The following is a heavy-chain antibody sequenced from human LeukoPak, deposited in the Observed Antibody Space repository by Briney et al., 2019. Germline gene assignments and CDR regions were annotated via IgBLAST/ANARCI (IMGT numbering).Heavy chain of an antibody. CDR2: INTNTGNP. Sequence: ASVKVSCKASGYTFTSYAMNWVRQAPGQGLEWMGWINTNTGNPTYAQGFTGRFVFSLDTSVSTAYLQISSLKAEDTAVYYCARLDYDILTGYLPDYYYYYMDVWGKGTTVTISS. J-gene: IGHJ6*03. V-gene: IGHV7-4-1*02. CDR1: GYTFTSYA. CDR3: ARLDYDILTGYLPDYYYYYMDV. D-gene: IGHD3-9*01.